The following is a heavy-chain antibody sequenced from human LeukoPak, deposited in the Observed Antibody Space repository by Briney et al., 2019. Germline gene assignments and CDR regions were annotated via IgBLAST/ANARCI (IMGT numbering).Heavy chain of an antibody. J-gene: IGHJ4*02. CDR3: ARGTPGIQD. V-gene: IGHV4-39*07. CDR1: GGSISSSSYY. Sequence: SETLSLTCTVSGGSISSSSYYWDWIRQSPGKGLEWLGSIYYVGSTYYNPSLESRVTISVDKSKNQFSLKLSSVTAADTAVYYCARGTPGIQDWGQGTLVTVSS. D-gene: IGHD2-15*01. CDR2: IYYVGST.